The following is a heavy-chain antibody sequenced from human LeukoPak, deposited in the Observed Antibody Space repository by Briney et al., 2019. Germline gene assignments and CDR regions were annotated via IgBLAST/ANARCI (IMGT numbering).Heavy chain of an antibody. CDR2: IFYSGST. V-gene: IGHV4-39*01. D-gene: IGHD6-13*01. Sequence: SETLSLTCTVSGGSITGSSYYWGWIRQPPGKGLEWIGSIFYSGSTYYNPSLKSRVTISVDTSKTQFSLKLSSVTAADTAVYYCAKQQLVRCFDYWGQGTLVTVSS. J-gene: IGHJ4*02. CDR1: GGSITGSSYY. CDR3: AKQQLVRCFDY.